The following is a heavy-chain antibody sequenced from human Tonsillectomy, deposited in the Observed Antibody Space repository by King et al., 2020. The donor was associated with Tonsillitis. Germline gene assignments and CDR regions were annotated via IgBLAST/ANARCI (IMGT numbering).Heavy chain of an antibody. CDR2: IYPGDSDT. V-gene: IGHV5-51*01. CDR1: GYSFTSYW. D-gene: IGHD4-17*01. Sequence: QLVQSGAEVKKPGASLKISCKGSGYSFTSYWIGWVRQMPGKGLEWMGIIYPGDSDTRYSPSFQGQVTISADKSISTAYLQWSSLKASDTAMYYCARLKLNDYGDLHFDYWGQGTLVTVSS. J-gene: IGHJ4*02. CDR3: ARLKLNDYGDLHFDY.